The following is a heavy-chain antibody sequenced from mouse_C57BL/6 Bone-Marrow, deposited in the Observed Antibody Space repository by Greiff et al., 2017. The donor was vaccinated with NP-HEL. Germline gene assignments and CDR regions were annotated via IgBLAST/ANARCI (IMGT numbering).Heavy chain of an antibody. CDR2: INPNNGGT. Sequence: DVKLQESGPELVKPGASVKIPCKASGYTFTDYNMDWVKQSHGKSLEWIGDINPNNGGTIYNQKFKGKATLTVDKSSSTAYMELRSLTSEDTAVYYCARGGKNPLFYAMDYWGQGTSVTVSS. J-gene: IGHJ4*01. CDR1: GYTFTDYN. CDR3: ARGGKNPLFYAMDY. D-gene: IGHD6-5*01. V-gene: IGHV1-18*01.